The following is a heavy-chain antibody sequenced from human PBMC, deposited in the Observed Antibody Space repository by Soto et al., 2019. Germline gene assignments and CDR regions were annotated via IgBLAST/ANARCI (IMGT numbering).Heavy chain of an antibody. J-gene: IGHJ5*02. CDR1: GGSFSGYY. V-gene: IGHV4-34*01. D-gene: IGHD3-22*01. CDR3: ARDFFDSSDYTTTWFDP. CDR2: INHSGST. Sequence: PSETLSLTCAVYGGSFSGYYWSWIRQPPGKGLEWIGEINHSGSTNYNPSLKSRVTISVDTSKNQFSLKLTSVTAADAALYYCARDFFDSSDYTTTWFDPWGQGTLVTVSS.